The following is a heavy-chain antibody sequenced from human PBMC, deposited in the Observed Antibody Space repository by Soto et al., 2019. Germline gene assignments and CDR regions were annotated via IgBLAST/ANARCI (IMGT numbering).Heavy chain of an antibody. CDR3: ARDLGSGYDSGNFDY. V-gene: IGHV3-33*01. Sequence: PGGSLRLSCAASGFTVSSYGMHWVRQAPGKGLEWVAVIWYDGSNKYYADSVKGRFTISRDNSKNTLYLQMNSLRAEDTAVYYCARDLGSGYDSGNFDYWGQGTLVTVSS. CDR2: IWYDGSNK. CDR1: GFTVSSYG. D-gene: IGHD5-12*01. J-gene: IGHJ4*02.